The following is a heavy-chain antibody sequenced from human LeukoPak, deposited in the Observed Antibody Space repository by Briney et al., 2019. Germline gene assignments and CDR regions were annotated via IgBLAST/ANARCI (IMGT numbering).Heavy chain of an antibody. D-gene: IGHD2-15*01. Sequence: GGSLRLSCAAFGFTLSSYSMNWVRQAPGKGLEWVSSISSSSSYIYYADSVKGRFTISRDNAKDSLYLQMNSLRAEDTAVYYCASWGRVVVAAIGRDYWGQGTLVTVSS. CDR1: GFTLSSYS. CDR2: ISSSSSYI. CDR3: ASWGRVVVAAIGRDY. V-gene: IGHV3-21*01. J-gene: IGHJ4*02.